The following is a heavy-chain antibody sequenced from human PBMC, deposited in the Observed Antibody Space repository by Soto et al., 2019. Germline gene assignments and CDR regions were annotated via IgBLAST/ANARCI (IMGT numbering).Heavy chain of an antibody. J-gene: IGHJ5*02. CDR2: IYPGDSDT. V-gene: IGHV5-51*01. CDR3: ARHEADQ. CDR1: GYSFTNYW. Sequence: SLKISCKGSGYSFTNYWIGWARQMPGKVLECVGTIYPGDSDTRYSPSFQGQVSISADKSISTAYLQWSSLKASDTAMYYCARHEADQWGQGTLVTVSS.